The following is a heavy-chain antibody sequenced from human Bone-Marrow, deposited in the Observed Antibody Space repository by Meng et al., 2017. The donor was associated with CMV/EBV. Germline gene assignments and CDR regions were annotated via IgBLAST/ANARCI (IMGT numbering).Heavy chain of an antibody. D-gene: IGHD6-6*01. CDR2: MNPNSGNT. J-gene: IGHJ4*02. CDR1: GYTFTSYD. V-gene: IGHV1-8*03. CDR3: AKGSSPLLRYYFDY. Sequence: ASVKVSCKASGYTFTSYDINWVRQATGQGLEWMGWMNPNSGNTGYAQKFQGRVTITRNTSISTAYMELSSLRSEDTAVYYCAKGSSPLLRYYFDYWGQGTLVTVSS.